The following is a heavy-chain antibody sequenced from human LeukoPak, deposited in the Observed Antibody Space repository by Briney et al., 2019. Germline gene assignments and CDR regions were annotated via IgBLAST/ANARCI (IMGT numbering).Heavy chain of an antibody. CDR3: AKTDSWYYFDQ. Sequence: SETLSLTCTVSGGSISSSTYYWGWIRQPPGKGLEWIGTIYYSGSTYYNPSLKSRVTISVDTSKNQFSLKASSVTAADTAVYYCAKTDSWYYFDQWGQGTLVTVSS. CDR1: GGSISSSTYY. CDR2: IYYSGST. J-gene: IGHJ4*02. D-gene: IGHD6-13*01. V-gene: IGHV4-39*01.